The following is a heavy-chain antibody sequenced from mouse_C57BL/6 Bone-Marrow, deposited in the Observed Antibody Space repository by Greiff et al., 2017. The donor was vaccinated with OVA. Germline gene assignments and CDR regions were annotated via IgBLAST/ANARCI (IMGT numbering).Heavy chain of an antibody. J-gene: IGHJ4*01. D-gene: IGHD4-1*01. Sequence: EVKVVESGGGLVQPGGSLRLSCATSGFTFTDYYMSWVRQPPGKALEWLGFIRNKANGYTTEYSASVKGRFTISRDNSQSILYLQMNTLGAEDSATYYCARKLGGYAMDYWGQGTSVTVSS. V-gene: IGHV7-3*02. CDR3: ARKLGGYAMDY. CDR1: GFTFTDYY. CDR2: IRNKANGYTT.